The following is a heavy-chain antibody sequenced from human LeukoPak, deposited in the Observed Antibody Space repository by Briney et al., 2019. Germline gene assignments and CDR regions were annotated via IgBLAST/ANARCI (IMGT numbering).Heavy chain of an antibody. CDR1: GGSISSSSYY. J-gene: IGHJ4*02. Sequence: SETLSLTCTVSGGSISSSSYYWGWIRQPPGKGLEWIGSIYYSGSTYYNPSLKSRVTISVDTSKNQFSLKLSSVTAADTAVYYCASSGSYYTNFDYWGQGTLVTVSS. V-gene: IGHV4-39*07. CDR3: ASSGSYYTNFDY. CDR2: IYYSGST. D-gene: IGHD1-26*01.